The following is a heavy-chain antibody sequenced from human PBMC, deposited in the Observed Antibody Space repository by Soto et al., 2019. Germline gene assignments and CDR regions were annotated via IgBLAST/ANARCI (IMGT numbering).Heavy chain of an antibody. V-gene: IGHV3-74*01. CDR1: EITVSGYW. J-gene: IGHJ3*02. CDR3: ARVFQLWFSTNDMGPFDI. Sequence: GGSLRLSCAASEITVSGYWMHWISQAPGKGLVWVSRINSDGSSTSYADSVKGRFTISRDNSKNTLYLQMNSLRAEDTAVYYCARVFQLWFSTNDMGPFDIWGQGTMLTVSS. D-gene: IGHD5-18*01. CDR2: INSDGSST.